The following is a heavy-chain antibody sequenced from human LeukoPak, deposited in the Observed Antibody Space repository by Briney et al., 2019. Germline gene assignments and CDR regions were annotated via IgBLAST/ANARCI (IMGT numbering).Heavy chain of an antibody. D-gene: IGHD3-22*01. CDR1: GGSFSGYY. CDR2: INHSGST. Sequence: PSETLSLTCAVYGGSFSGYYWSWIRQPPGKGLEWMGEINHSGSTNYNPSLKSRVTISVDTSKNQFSLKLSSVTAADTAVYYCARSGYDSSGYYTDYWGQGTQVTVSS. V-gene: IGHV4-34*01. J-gene: IGHJ4*02. CDR3: ARSGYDSSGYYTDY.